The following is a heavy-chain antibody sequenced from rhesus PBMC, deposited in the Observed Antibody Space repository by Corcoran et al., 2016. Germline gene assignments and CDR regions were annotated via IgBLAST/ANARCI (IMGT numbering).Heavy chain of an antibody. CDR2: IDGNIGDN. Sequence: QLQLQESGPGLVKPSETLSLTCAVSGGSISGYYWNWIRQPPGKGLEWIGSIDGNIGDNNYNPSLKSRVTSSKDTSKNQFSLNLRSVTAADTAVYYCAMSRASLDVWGRGILVTVSS. CDR1: GGSISGYY. D-gene: IGHD2-39*01. V-gene: IGHV4-81*01. CDR3: AMSRASLDV. J-gene: IGHJ5-2*02.